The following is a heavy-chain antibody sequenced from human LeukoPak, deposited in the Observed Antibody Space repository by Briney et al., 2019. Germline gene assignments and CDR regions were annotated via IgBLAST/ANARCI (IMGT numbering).Heavy chain of an antibody. CDR2: ISYDGSNK. CDR3: ARGGYDSSALDY. D-gene: IGHD3-22*01. V-gene: IGHV3-30*03. CDR1: GFTFSSYG. J-gene: IGHJ4*02. Sequence: GGSLRLSCAASGFTFSSYGMHWVRQAPGKGLEWVAVISYDGSNKYYADSVKGRFTISRDNAKNSLYLQMNSLRAEDTAVYYCARGGYDSSALDYWGQGTLVTVSS.